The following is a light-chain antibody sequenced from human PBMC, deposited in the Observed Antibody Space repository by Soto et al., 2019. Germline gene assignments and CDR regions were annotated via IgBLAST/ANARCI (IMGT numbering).Light chain of an antibody. CDR3: QQYGRSPTT. V-gene: IGKV3-20*01. CDR1: QSVSSN. J-gene: IGKJ1*01. Sequence: EIVMPQSPGTVSVSPGERPTLSCSASQSVSSNLAWYQQKPGQAPRLLIYGASTRATGIPARFSGSGSGTDFTLTISRLEPEDFAVYYCQQYGRSPTTFGQGTKVDI. CDR2: GAS.